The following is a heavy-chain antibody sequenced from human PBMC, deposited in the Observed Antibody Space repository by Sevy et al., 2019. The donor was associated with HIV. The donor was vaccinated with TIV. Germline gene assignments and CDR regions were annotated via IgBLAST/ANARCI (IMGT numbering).Heavy chain of an antibody. V-gene: IGHV3-23*01. Sequence: GGSLRLSCAASGFTFSSYAMTWVRQAPGKGLEWVSGISGSGYSTYYADSVKGRFIISRDNSKNTLYLQMNSLRAEDTAVYYCAKEGGGYNYDSSGLFDYWGQGTLVTVSS. CDR2: ISGSGYST. CDR1: GFTFSSYA. CDR3: AKEGGGYNYDSSGLFDY. D-gene: IGHD3-22*01. J-gene: IGHJ4*02.